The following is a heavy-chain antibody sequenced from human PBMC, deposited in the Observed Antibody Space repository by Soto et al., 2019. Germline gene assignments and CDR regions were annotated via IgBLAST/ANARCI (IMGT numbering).Heavy chain of an antibody. Sequence: EVQLVESGGGLVKPGGSLRLSCAASGFTLSSYSMNWVRQAPGKGLEWVSSISSGTGYMYYADSVKGRFTISRDNAKNSLYLQMNSLRAEDTAVYFCARAIGYAFDIWGQGTMVTVSS. CDR1: GFTLSSYS. J-gene: IGHJ3*02. D-gene: IGHD1-26*01. V-gene: IGHV3-21*01. CDR2: ISSGTGYM. CDR3: ARAIGYAFDI.